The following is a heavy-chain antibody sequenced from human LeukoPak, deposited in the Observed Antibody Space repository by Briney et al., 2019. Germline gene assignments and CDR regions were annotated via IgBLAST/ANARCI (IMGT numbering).Heavy chain of an antibody. J-gene: IGHJ5*02. CDR2: IYPGDSDT. CDR3: ARQEVNWFDP. D-gene: IGHD4-11*01. CDR1: GYSFTSYW. V-gene: IGHV5-51*01. Sequence: GESPKISCKGSGYSFTSYWIGWVRQLPGKGLEWMGIIYPGDSDTRYSPSFQGQVTISADKSISTAYLQWSSLKASDTAKYYWARQEVNWFDPWGQGTLVTVSS.